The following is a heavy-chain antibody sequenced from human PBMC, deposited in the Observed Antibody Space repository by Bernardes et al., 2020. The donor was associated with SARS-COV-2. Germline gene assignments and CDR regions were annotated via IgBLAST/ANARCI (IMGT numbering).Heavy chain of an antibody. CDR3: AKDRGGGSYPAFDY. V-gene: IGHV3-23*01. J-gene: IGHJ4*02. CDR1: GFKFSSYA. CDR2: ISGSGGST. Sequence: GGSLRLSRAASGFKFSSYAMSWVRQVPGKGLEWVSTISGSGGSTYFADSVKGRFTISRDNSKSTLYLQMKSLRAEDTAIYYCAKDRGGGSYPAFDYWGQGTLVTVSS. D-gene: IGHD1-26*01.